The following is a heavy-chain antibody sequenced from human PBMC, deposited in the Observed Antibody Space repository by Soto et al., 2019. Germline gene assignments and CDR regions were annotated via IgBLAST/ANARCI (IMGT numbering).Heavy chain of an antibody. V-gene: IGHV4-59*08. J-gene: IGHJ4*02. D-gene: IGHD2-15*01. CDR2: IYYSGST. CDR3: ARHTPAISISDH. Sequence: SETLSLTCTVSGGSISSYYWSWIRQPPGKGLEWIGYIYYSGSTNYNTSLKSRVTISVDTSKNQFSLKLSSVTAADTAVYYCARHTPAISISDHWGQGTLVTVSS. CDR1: GGSISSYY.